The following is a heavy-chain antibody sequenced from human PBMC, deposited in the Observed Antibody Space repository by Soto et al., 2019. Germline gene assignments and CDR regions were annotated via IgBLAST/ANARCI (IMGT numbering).Heavy chain of an antibody. V-gene: IGHV2-5*02. CDR1: GFSLSTFGVG. Sequence: QITLKESGPTLVKPTQTLTLTCTFSGFSLSTFGVGVGWMRQPPGKALEWLALIYWDGDERYSPSLKRRLTITKDTSKSQVVLTMTTMDPGDTATYYCVRRKSDCINDVCHACYFDLWGRGTLVTVSP. J-gene: IGHJ2*01. CDR3: VRRKSDCINDVCHACYFDL. CDR2: IYWDGDE. D-gene: IGHD2-8*01.